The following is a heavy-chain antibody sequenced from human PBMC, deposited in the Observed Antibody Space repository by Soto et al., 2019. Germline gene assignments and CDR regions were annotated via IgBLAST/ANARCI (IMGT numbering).Heavy chain of an antibody. CDR3: ASDDLVVVAATEAHTDVGWCEP. D-gene: IGHD2-15*01. J-gene: IGHJ5*02. V-gene: IGHV3-33*01. CDR2: IWYDGSNK. Sequence: QVQLVESGGGVVQPGRSLRLSCAASGFTFSSYGMHWVRQTPGKGLEWVAVIWYDGSNKYYADSVKGRFTIARDNSTNALYLQMNSLRAEDTAVYYCASDDLVVVAATEAHTDVGWCEPCGQATPVTVSS. CDR1: GFTFSSYG.